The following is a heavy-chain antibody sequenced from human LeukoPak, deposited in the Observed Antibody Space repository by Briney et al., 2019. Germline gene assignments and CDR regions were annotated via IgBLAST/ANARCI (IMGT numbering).Heavy chain of an antibody. V-gene: IGHV4-39*07. CDR1: GGSISSSSYY. J-gene: IGHJ6*03. Sequence: SSETLSLTCTVSGGSISSSSYYWGWIRQPPGKGLEWIGSIYYSGSTYYNPSLKSRVTISVDTSKNQFFLKLSSVTAADTAVYYCARVVGASYYYYYYMDVWGKGTTVTVSS. D-gene: IGHD1-26*01. CDR2: IYYSGST. CDR3: ARVVGASYYYYYYMDV.